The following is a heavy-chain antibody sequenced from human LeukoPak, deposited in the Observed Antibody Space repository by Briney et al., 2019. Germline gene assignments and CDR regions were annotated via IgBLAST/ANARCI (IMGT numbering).Heavy chain of an antibody. Sequence: GGSLRLSCAASGLSISNFWMHWVRQAPGKGLEWVAIIDKNGNEIKYVDSVKGRFTLSRGNAKNSVYLQMNSLRTEDTALYYCVTDGDKWNDFEYWGQGTLVTVSS. CDR3: VTDGDKWNDFEY. CDR1: GLSISNFW. J-gene: IGHJ4*02. CDR2: IDKNGNEI. D-gene: IGHD1-1*01. V-gene: IGHV3-7*01.